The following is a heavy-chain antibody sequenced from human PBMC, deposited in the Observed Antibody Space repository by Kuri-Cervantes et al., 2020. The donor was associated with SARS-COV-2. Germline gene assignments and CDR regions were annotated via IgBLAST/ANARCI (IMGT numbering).Heavy chain of an antibody. CDR1: GFTFSSYA. CDR3: ARGSGGSYNLNFDY. CDR2: INPDGSYT. D-gene: IGHD2-15*01. J-gene: IGHJ4*02. V-gene: IGHV3-21*01. Sequence: GGSLRLSCAASGFTFSSYAMSWVRQAPGKGLVWVSRINPDGSYTNNADSVKGRFTLSRDNAKNSLYLQMNSLRAEDTAVYYCARGSGGSYNLNFDYWGQGTLVTVSS.